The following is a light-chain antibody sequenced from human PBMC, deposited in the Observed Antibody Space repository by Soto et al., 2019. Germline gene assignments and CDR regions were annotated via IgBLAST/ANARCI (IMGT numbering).Light chain of an antibody. CDR1: SSDVGGYKY. V-gene: IGLV2-8*01. CDR2: EVS. Sequence: QSALTQPPSASGSPGQSVTISCTGSSSDVGGYKYVSWYQQHPGKAPKLMIYEVSERPSGVPDRFSGSKSGNTASLTVSGLQAEDEADYYCSSYSSSSTLEVVFGGGTKLTVL. J-gene: IGLJ2*01. CDR3: SSYSSSSTLEVV.